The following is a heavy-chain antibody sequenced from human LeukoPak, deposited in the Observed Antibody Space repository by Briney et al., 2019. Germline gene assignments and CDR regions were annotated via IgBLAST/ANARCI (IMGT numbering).Heavy chain of an antibody. D-gene: IGHD2-2*01. CDR2: IYHSGST. V-gene: IGHV4-38-2*01. J-gene: IGHJ6*03. CDR1: GYSISSGYY. CDR3: ARLADSSTSSNNYYYYMDV. Sequence: SETLSLTCAVSGYSISSGYYWGWIRQPPGKGLEWIGSIYHSGSTYYNPSLKSRVTISVDTSKNQFPLKLSSVTAADTAVYYCARLADSSTSSNNYYYYMDVWGKGTTVTVSS.